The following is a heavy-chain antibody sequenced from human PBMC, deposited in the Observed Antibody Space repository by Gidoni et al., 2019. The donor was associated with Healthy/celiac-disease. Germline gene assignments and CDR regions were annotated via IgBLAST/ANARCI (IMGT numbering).Heavy chain of an antibody. Sequence: EVQLVESGGGLVKPGGSLRLSCAASGFPFSSYSMNWVRQAPGKGLEWVSSISSSSSYIYYADSVKGRFTISRDNAKNSLYLQMNSLRAEDTAVYYCARDTVGYCSGGSCLPRYFDYWGQGTLVTVSS. CDR1: GFPFSSYS. V-gene: IGHV3-21*01. D-gene: IGHD2-15*01. CDR2: ISSSSSYI. J-gene: IGHJ4*02. CDR3: ARDTVGYCSGGSCLPRYFDY.